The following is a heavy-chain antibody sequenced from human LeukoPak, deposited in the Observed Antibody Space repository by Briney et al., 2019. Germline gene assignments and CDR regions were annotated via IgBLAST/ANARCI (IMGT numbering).Heavy chain of an antibody. J-gene: IGHJ1*01. D-gene: IGHD2-2*01. Sequence: PSETLSLTCTVSGGSISSTTYYWGWIRHPPGKGLVWIGCISYSGSTYYNPSLKSRVTISVDTSKNQFSLKLSSVTAADTAVYYCATIYCSSTSCQSSYFQHWGQGTLVTVSS. CDR1: GGSISSTTYY. V-gene: IGHV4-39*01. CDR2: ISYSGST. CDR3: ATIYCSSTSCQSSYFQH.